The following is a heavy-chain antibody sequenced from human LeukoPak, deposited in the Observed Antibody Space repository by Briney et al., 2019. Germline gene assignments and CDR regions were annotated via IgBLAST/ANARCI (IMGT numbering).Heavy chain of an antibody. Sequence: GGSLRLSCAASGFIFSDFYMSWVRQAAGKGLEYIAYISPSSHDIIYADSVKGRFTISRDNAKNSLYLQMNSLRAEDTAVYYCARDYDSSGYYPHPHFDYWGQGTLVTVSS. D-gene: IGHD3-22*01. J-gene: IGHJ4*02. CDR2: ISPSSHDI. CDR1: GFIFSDFY. CDR3: ARDYDSSGYYPHPHFDY. V-gene: IGHV3-11*06.